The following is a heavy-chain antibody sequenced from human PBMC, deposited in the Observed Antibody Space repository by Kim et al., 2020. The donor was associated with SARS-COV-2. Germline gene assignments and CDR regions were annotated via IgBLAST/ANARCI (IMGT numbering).Heavy chain of an antibody. D-gene: IGHD6-13*01. J-gene: IGHJ4*02. CDR3: ARDPHQGIAAYDY. Sequence: NSNPSLKSRVTMSIDTSKKQFSLKLRSVTAADTAVYYCARDPHQGIAAYDYWGQGTLVTVSS. V-gene: IGHV4-4*06.